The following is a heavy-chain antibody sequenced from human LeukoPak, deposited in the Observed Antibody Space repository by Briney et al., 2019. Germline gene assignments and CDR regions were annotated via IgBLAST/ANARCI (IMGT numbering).Heavy chain of an antibody. J-gene: IGHJ3*02. CDR2: IYYSGST. Sequence: SETLSLTCTVSGGSISSGDYYWSWLRQPPGKGLEWIGYIYYSGSTYYNPSLKSRVTISVDTSKNQFSLKLSSVTAADTAVYYCASTREDAFDIWGQGTMVTVSS. CDR3: ASTREDAFDI. CDR1: GGSISSGDYY. D-gene: IGHD1-26*01. V-gene: IGHV4-30-4*01.